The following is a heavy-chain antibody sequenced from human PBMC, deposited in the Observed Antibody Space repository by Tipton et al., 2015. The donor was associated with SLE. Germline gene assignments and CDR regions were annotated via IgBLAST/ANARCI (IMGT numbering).Heavy chain of an antibody. CDR1: GGSFSGYY. CDR3: ARHVIREAAAGRGYD. J-gene: IGHJ4*02. V-gene: IGHV4-34*01. Sequence: TLSLTCAVYGGSFSGYYWSWIRQPPGKGLEWIGEINHSGSTNYNPSLKSRVTISVDTSKNQFSLKLSSVTAADTAVYYCARHVIREAAAGRGYDWGQGTLVTVSS. CDR2: INHSGST. D-gene: IGHD6-13*01.